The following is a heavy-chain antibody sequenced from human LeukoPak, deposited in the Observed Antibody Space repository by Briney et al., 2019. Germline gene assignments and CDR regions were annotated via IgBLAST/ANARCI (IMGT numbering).Heavy chain of an antibody. CDR3: VKDHCDYALDS. CDR2: IRSGGSTT. CDR1: GFIFSSYS. D-gene: IGHD4-17*01. Sequence: GGSLRLSCAASGFIFSSYSMDWVRQAPGKRLQWVSHIRSGGSTTYCPDSVKGRFTISRDNSKNTLYLQMNSLRPEDTAVYYCVKDHCDYALDSWGQGTLVTVSS. V-gene: IGHV3-30*02. J-gene: IGHJ4*02.